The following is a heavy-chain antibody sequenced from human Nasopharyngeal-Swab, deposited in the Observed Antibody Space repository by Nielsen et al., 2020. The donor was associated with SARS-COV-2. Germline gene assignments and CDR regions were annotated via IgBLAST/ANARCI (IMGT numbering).Heavy chain of an antibody. CDR3: AKDSYPGWFDP. Sequence: GESLKISCAASGFTFSSYGMHWVRQAPGKGLEWVAVISYDGSNKYYADSVKGRFTISRDNSKNTLYLQMNSLRAEDTAVYYCAKDSYPGWFDPWGQGTLVTVSS. J-gene: IGHJ5*02. V-gene: IGHV3-30*18. CDR1: GFTFSSYG. CDR2: ISYDGSNK.